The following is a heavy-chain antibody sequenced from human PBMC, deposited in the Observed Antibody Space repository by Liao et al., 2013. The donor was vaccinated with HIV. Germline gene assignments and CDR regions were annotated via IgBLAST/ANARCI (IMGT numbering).Heavy chain of an antibody. CDR3: ARVVYYDYVWGIYRFVPYFDY. J-gene: IGHJ4*02. CDR2: INHSGST. CDR1: GGSFSGYY. D-gene: IGHD3-16*02. V-gene: IGHV4-34*01. Sequence: QVLLQQWGAGLLKPSETLSLTCAVYGGSFSGYYWSWIRQPPGKGLEWIGEINHSGSTYYNPSLKSRVTISVDTSKNQFSLRLSSVTAADTAVYYCARVVYYDYVWGIYRFVPYFDYWGQGTLVTVSS.